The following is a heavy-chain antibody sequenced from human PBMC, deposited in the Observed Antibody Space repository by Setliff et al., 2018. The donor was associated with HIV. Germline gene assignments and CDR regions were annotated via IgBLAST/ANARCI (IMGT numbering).Heavy chain of an antibody. CDR1: GGSISSGSYY. V-gene: IGHV4-61*09. D-gene: IGHD6-19*01. Sequence: PSETLSLTCTVSGGSISSGSYYWSWIRQPAGQGLEWIGHIDTSGTITYDPSLKRRVIISVDTSKNQLSLKLISTTAADTAVYYCARDLPYSSAWYSRGPGGLDQWGQGTLVAVPS. CDR2: IDTSGTI. J-gene: IGHJ4*02. CDR3: ARDLPYSSAWYSRGPGGLDQ.